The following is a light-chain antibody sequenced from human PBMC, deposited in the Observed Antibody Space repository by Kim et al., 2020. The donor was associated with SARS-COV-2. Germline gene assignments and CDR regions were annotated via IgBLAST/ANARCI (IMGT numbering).Light chain of an antibody. CDR1: NIGVKS. V-gene: IGLV3-21*04. CDR2: YDS. Sequence: SYELTQPPSVSVAPGKTASITCGGDNIGVKSVHWYQQKPGQAPVVVIHYDSDRPSGNPERFSGSNSGNTDTLTIPGVRAGVGADYYIQGWDKIRVHLVFG. J-gene: IGLJ2*01. CDR3: QGWDKIRVHLV.